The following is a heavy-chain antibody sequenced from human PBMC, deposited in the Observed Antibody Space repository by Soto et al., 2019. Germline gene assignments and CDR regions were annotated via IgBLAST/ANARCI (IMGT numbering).Heavy chain of an antibody. V-gene: IGHV2-5*02. CDR1: GFSLSTSEVG. D-gene: IGHD6-19*01. Sequence: QITLKESGPTLVKPTQTLTLTCTFPGFSLSTSEVGVGWIRQPPGKALQWLPLIYWDDDKRYSPSLKSRLTITKDTSKNQVVLTMTNMDPVDTATYYCAHAPGIAVTTNWFDPWGQGILVTVSS. J-gene: IGHJ5*02. CDR2: IYWDDDK. CDR3: AHAPGIAVTTNWFDP.